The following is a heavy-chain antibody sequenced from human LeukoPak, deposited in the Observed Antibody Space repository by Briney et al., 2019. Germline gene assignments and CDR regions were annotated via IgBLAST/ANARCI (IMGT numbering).Heavy chain of an antibody. CDR3: ARGRVFSLGWSPRI. CDR2: INHSGST. D-gene: IGHD3-3*01. CDR1: GGSFSGYY. Sequence: PSETLSLTCAVYGGSFSGYYWSWIRQPPGKGLEWIGEINHSGSTNYNPSLKSRVTISVDTSKNQFSLKLSSATAADTAVYYCARGRVFSLGWSPRIWGQGTMVAVSS. J-gene: IGHJ3*02. V-gene: IGHV4-34*01.